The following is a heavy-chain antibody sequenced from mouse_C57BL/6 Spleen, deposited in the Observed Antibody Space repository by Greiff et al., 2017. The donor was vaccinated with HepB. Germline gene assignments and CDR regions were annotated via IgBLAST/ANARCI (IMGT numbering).Heavy chain of an antibody. CDR3: ARYGRMALYFDY. D-gene: IGHD1-1*01. V-gene: IGHV1-69*01. Sequence: VQLQQPGAELVMPGASVKLSCKASGYTFTSYWMHWVKQRPGQGLEWIGEIDPSDSYTNYNQKFKGKSTLTVDKSSSTAYMQLSSLTSEDSAVYFCARYGRMALYFDYWGQGTTLTVSS. CDR2: IDPSDSYT. J-gene: IGHJ2*01. CDR1: GYTFTSYW.